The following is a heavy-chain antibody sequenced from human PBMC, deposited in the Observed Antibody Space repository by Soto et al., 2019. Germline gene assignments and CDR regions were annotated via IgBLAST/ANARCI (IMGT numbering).Heavy chain of an antibody. CDR2: IDPTDSFT. CDR3: ARPASGGSRDAFDV. D-gene: IGHD2-15*01. V-gene: IGHV5-10-1*01. CDR1: GYKFTTFW. Sequence: GESLKISCKASGYKFTTFWLNWVRQTPGKGLEWLGRIDPTDSFTNYCPPFEGHVTISVDRSISTAYLQWNSLQASDTAIYYCARPASGGSRDAFDVWGQGTTVTVSS. J-gene: IGHJ3*01.